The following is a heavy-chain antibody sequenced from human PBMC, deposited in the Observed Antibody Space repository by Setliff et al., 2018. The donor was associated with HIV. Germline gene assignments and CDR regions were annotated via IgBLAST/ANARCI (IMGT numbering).Heavy chain of an antibody. CDR2: IKQDGSEK. CDR3: ASSGYNYGGYYMDV. J-gene: IGHJ6*03. D-gene: IGHD5-18*01. Sequence: GGSLRLSCAASGFTFSSYAMTWVRQAPGKGLEWVANIKQDGSEKYYVDSVKGRFTISRDNGKNSLYLQMNSLRAEDTAVYYCASSGYNYGGYYMDVWGKGTTVTVSS. V-gene: IGHV3-7*03. CDR1: GFTFSSYA.